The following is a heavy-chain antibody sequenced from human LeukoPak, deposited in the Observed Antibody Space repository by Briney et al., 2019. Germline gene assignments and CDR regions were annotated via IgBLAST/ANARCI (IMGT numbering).Heavy chain of an antibody. D-gene: IGHD1-7*01. CDR1: GYTFTSYY. CDR2: MNPNSGNT. V-gene: IGHV1-8*02. CDR3: ARAWNYDDYFDY. J-gene: IGHJ4*02. Sequence: ASVKVSCKASGYTFTSYYIHWVRQATGQGLEWMGWMNPNSGNTGYAQKFQGRVTMTRNTSISTAYMELSSLRSEDTAVYYCARAWNYDDYFDYWGQGTLVTVSS.